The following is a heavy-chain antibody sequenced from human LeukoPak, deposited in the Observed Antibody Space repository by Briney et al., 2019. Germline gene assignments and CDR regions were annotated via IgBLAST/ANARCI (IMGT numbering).Heavy chain of an antibody. CDR3: ARRRLNWGAFDI. CDR2: ISHSGST. D-gene: IGHD7-27*01. CDR1: GGSFSGYY. V-gene: IGHV4-34*01. J-gene: IGHJ4*02. Sequence: PSETLSLTCAVSGGSFSGYYWSWIRQPPGKGLEWIGEISHSGSTNYSPSLKSRVTISVDTSKNQFSLNLSSVTAADTAVYYCARRRLNWGAFDIWGQGTLVTVSS.